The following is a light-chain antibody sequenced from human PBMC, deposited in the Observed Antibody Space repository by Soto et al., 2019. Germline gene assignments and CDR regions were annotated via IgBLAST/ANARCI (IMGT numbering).Light chain of an antibody. J-gene: IGKJ4*01. V-gene: IGKV1-39*01. CDR2: VAS. Sequence: DIQMTQSPSSLSASVGDRVTITCRASQNINNYLNWDQQKPGTAPKLLIYVASSLQSGAPSRFSGSCSGTDFTLTIRSLQPEDFATYYCQQSYSTPPLTFGGGTKVEIK. CDR1: QNINNY. CDR3: QQSYSTPPLT.